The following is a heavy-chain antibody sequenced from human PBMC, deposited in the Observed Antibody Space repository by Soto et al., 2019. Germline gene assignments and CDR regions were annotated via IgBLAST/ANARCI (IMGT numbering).Heavy chain of an antibody. CDR1: GFTFSSYS. J-gene: IGHJ6*02. D-gene: IGHD4-17*01. Sequence: GGSLRLSCAASGFTFSSYSMNWVRQAPGKGLEWVSYISSSSSTIYYADSVKGRFTISRDNAKNSLYLQMNSLRAEDTAVYYCARGGQPTVVQYYYGMDVWGQGTTVTVSS. V-gene: IGHV3-48*01. CDR2: ISSSSSTI. CDR3: ARGGQPTVVQYYYGMDV.